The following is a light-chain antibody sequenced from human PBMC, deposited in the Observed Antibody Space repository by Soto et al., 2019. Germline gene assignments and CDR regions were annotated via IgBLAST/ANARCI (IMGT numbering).Light chain of an antibody. CDR1: SSDVGGYDY. CDR2: EVS. V-gene: IGLV2-8*01. CDR3: SSYAGSNNVV. J-gene: IGLJ2*01. Sequence: QSVLTQPPSASGSPGQSVTISCTGTSSDVGGYDYVSWYQQHPGKAPKLMIYEVSKRPSGVPDRFSGFKSGNTASLTVSGLQAEDEADYYCSSYAGSNNVVFGGGTKLTLL.